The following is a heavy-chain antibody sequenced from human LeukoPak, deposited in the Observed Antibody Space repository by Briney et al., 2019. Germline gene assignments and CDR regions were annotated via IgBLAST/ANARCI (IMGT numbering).Heavy chain of an antibody. CDR3: ARDGYYYDSSGRRYFDY. J-gene: IGHJ4*02. D-gene: IGHD3-22*01. CDR1: GGSISSSSYY. CDR2: IYYSGST. V-gene: IGHV4-39*02. Sequence: SETLSLTCTVPGGSISSSSYYWGWIRQPPGKGLEWIGSIYYSGSTYYNPSLKSRVTISVDTSKNQFSLKLSSVTAADTAVYYCARDGYYYDSSGRRYFDYWGQGTLVTVSS.